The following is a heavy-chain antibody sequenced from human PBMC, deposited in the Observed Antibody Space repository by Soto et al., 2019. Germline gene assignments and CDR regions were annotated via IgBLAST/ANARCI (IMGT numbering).Heavy chain of an antibody. J-gene: IGHJ6*02. V-gene: IGHV1-2*04. CDR1: GYTFTGYD. D-gene: IGHD3-22*01. CDR3: ARGDYYDSSGYSPITYYYYYYGMDV. CDR2: INPNSGGT. Sequence: VSVKVSCKSSGYTFTGYDMHWVRQAPGKGLEWMGWINPNSGGTNYAQKFQGWVTMTRDTSISTAYMELSRLRSDDTAVYYCARGDYYDSSGYSPITYYYYYYGMDVWGQGTTVTVSS.